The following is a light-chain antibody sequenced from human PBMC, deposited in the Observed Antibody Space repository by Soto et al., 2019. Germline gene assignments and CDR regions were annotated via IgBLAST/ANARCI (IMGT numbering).Light chain of an antibody. J-gene: IGKJ1*01. CDR2: EAY. CDR1: QSIGGW. Sequence: DIQMTQSPSTLSASVGDRVTITCRASQSIGGWLAWYQQNPGKAPKLLIYEAYVVQDGVPTRFSGSGSGTEFTLAISSLQPDDFATYYCQEHNSYIPTFGPGTKVEIK. CDR3: QEHNSYIPT. V-gene: IGKV1-5*03.